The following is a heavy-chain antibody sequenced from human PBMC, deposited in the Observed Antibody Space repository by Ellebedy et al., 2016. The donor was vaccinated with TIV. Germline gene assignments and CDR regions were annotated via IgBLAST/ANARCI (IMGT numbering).Heavy chain of an antibody. CDR1: GGSISSYY. J-gene: IGHJ6*03. Sequence: SETLSLXCTVSGGSISSYYWSWIRQPPGKGLEWIGYIYYSGSTNYNPSLKSRVTISVDTSKNQFSLKLSSVTAADTAVYYCARGAVITSYYYYYYMDVWGKGTTATVSS. CDR3: ARGAVITSYYYYYYMDV. V-gene: IGHV4-59*12. D-gene: IGHD3-22*01. CDR2: IYYSGST.